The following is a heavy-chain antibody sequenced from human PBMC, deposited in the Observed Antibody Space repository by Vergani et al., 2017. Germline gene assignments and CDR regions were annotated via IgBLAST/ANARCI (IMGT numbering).Heavy chain of an antibody. CDR2: IYYSGST. CDR1: GASIRSSNYY. J-gene: IGHJ5*02. Sequence: QLQLQESGPGLVRPSATLSLTCSVSGASIRSSNYYWGWIRQPPGKGLEWIASIYYSGSTYYNPSLESRVTISVDTSKNQFSLKLSSVTAADTAVYFCARHPTVEWLVKLGWIDPWGQGILVTVSS. V-gene: IGHV4-39*01. CDR3: ARHPTVEWLVKLGWIDP. D-gene: IGHD6-19*01.